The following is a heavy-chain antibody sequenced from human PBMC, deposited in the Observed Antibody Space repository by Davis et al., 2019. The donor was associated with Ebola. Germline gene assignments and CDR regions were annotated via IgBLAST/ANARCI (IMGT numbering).Heavy chain of an antibody. CDR2: INPNSGGT. V-gene: IGHV1-2*02. CDR1: GYTFTGYY. CDR3: AGAYCSSTSCSEGWFDP. Sequence: ASVKVSCKASGYTFTGYYMHRVRQAPGQGLEWMGWINPNSGGTNYAQKFQGRVTMTRDTSISTAYMELSRLRSDDTAVYYCAGAYCSSTSCSEGWFDPWGQGTLDTVSS. J-gene: IGHJ5*02. D-gene: IGHD2-2*01.